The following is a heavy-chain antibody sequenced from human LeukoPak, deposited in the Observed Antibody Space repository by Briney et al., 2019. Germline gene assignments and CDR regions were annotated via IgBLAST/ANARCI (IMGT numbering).Heavy chain of an antibody. Sequence: ASVKVSCKASGYTFSGTGWYLYWLRQAPGQGLECMGWIYPNNGATGYAQKFQGRVAMTRDTSISTAYMELSRLRPDDTAVYYCAKHCYYYDSSGYYFDSWGQGTLVTVSS. V-gene: IGHV1-2*02. CDR2: IYPNNGAT. CDR1: GYTFSGTGWY. J-gene: IGHJ4*02. CDR3: AKHCYYYDSSGYYFDS. D-gene: IGHD3-22*01.